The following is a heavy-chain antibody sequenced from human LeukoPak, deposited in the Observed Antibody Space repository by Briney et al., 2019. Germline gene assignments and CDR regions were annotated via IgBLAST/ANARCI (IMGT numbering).Heavy chain of an antibody. V-gene: IGHV4-39*07. CDR2: IYYSGST. D-gene: IGHD4-23*01. J-gene: IGHJ4*02. Sequence: SETLSLTCTVSGGSISSSSYYWGWIRQPPGKGLEWIGSIYYSGSTNYNPSLKSRVTISLDTSKNQFSLNLSSVTAADTAVYYCARGRTTYGGNDYWGQGTLVTVSS. CDR3: ARGRTTYGGNDY. CDR1: GGSISSSSYY.